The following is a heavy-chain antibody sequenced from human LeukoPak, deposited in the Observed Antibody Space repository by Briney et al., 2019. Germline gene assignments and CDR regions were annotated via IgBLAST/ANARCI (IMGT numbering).Heavy chain of an antibody. CDR3: ARASMVRGVYTPFDY. CDR1: GFTFSSFW. Sequence: GGSLRLSCAASGFTFSSFWMTWVRQAPGKRLEYVANIKQDGTDKYYVGSVKGRFTISRDNAKNSLYLQMNSLRAEDTAVYYCARASMVRGVYTPFDYWGQGTLVTVSS. CDR2: IKQDGTDK. J-gene: IGHJ4*02. D-gene: IGHD3-10*01. V-gene: IGHV3-7*01.